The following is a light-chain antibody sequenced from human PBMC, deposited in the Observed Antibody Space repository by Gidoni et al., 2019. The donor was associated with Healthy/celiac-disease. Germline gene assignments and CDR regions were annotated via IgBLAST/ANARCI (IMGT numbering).Light chain of an antibody. J-gene: IGKJ2*01. V-gene: IGKV3-20*01. Sequence: EVVLTQSPGPMSLSPGERATLTCRASQSVSSSYLAWYQKKPGQAPRLLISGASSRATGVPDRCSGGGSGTDVTLTISRLEPEDVAVYYCQQYGSSPMYTFGQGTKLEIK. CDR3: QQYGSSPMYT. CDR2: GAS. CDR1: QSVSSSY.